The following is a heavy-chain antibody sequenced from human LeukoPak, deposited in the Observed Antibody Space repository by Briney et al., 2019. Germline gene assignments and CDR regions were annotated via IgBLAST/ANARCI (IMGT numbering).Heavy chain of an antibody. CDR2: IYYSGST. Sequence: SETLSLTCTVSGGSISSTNYYWAWIRQPPGKGLEWIGTIYYSGSTYYNPSLKSRVTISVDTSKNQFALKLDSVTAADTAVYYCASNLSGYNSFDYWGQGTLVTVSS. J-gene: IGHJ4*02. V-gene: IGHV4-39*01. CDR3: ASNLSGYNSFDY. CDR1: GGSISSTNYY. D-gene: IGHD5-12*01.